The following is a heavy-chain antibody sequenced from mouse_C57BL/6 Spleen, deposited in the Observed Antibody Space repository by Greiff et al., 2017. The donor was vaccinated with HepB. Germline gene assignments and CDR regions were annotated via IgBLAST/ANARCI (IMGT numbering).Heavy chain of an antibody. CDR3: TRSYYSNDYYAMDY. CDR1: GYNFTSYG. V-gene: IGHV1-81*01. J-gene: IGHJ4*01. D-gene: IGHD2-5*01. Sequence: VQLQQSGAELARPGASVKLSCKASGYNFTSYGISWVKQRTGQGLEWIGEIYPRSGNTYYNEKFKGKATLTADTSSSTAYMELRSLTSEDSAVFFCTRSYYSNDYYAMDYWGQGTSVTVSS. CDR2: IYPRSGNT.